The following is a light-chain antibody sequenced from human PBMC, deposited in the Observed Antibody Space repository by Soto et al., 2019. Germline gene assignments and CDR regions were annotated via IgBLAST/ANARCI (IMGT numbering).Light chain of an antibody. CDR3: SSYTSTNTVV. V-gene: IGLV2-14*03. CDR1: SSEGSDYNY. J-gene: IGLJ2*01. CDR2: DVS. Sequence: QSALTQPASVSGSPGQSITISFTGASSEGSDYNYVSWYQQHPAKAPKLMIYDVSYRPSGVSNRFSGSKSGNTASLTISGLQAEDEAYYYCSSYTSTNTVVFGGGTKLTVL.